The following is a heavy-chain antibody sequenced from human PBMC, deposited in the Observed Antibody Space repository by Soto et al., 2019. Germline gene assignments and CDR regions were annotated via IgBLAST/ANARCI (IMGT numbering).Heavy chain of an antibody. Sequence: SETLSLTCTVSGDSLSSSSYYWGWLRQPTGTGLEWIGGYYSGGSTYDDPSLKSRFTISVDTSKNQLDLQMNSLTAADTAVYYCARPRYSSSSALYDYWGQGTLVTVSS. CDR1: GDSLSSSSYY. V-gene: IGHV4-39*01. CDR3: ARPRYSSSSALYDY. J-gene: IGHJ4*02. CDR2: YYSGGST. D-gene: IGHD6-6*01.